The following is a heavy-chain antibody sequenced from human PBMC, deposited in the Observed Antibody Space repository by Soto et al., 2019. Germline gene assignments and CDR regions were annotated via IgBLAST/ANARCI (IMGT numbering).Heavy chain of an antibody. CDR1: GFTFRGYG. CDR3: AKEVHSSGWGTCFKD. J-gene: IGHJ4*02. V-gene: IGHV3-30*18. D-gene: IGHD6-19*01. CDR2: VSNDGTVQ. Sequence: QVQLVESGGDVVKPGTSLRLSCAASGFTFRGYGMHWVRQAPGRGLDWVAVVSNDGTVQHYADSVKGRFTISRDNSKNMLYLQINSLRADDTAVYYCAKEVHSSGWGTCFKDWGQGPLVTVSS.